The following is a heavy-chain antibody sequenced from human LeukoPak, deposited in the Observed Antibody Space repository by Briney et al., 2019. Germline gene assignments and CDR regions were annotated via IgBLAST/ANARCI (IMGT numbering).Heavy chain of an antibody. J-gene: IGHJ4*02. CDR1: GFTFSSYS. CDR3: ARVDILTGYYFDY. V-gene: IGHV3-21*01. D-gene: IGHD3-9*01. CDR2: ISSSSSYK. Sequence: GGSLRLSCAASGFTFSSYSMNWVRQAPGKGLEWVSSISSSSSYKYYADSVKGRFTISRDNAKNSLYLQMNSLRAEDTAVYYCARVDILTGYYFDYWGQGTLVTVSS.